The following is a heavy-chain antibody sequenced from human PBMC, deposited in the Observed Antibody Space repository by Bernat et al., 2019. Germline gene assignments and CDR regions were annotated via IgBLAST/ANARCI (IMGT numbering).Heavy chain of an antibody. CDR2: ISSSSSTI. D-gene: IGHD2-2*01. V-gene: IGHV3-48*01. CDR1: GFTFSSYS. Sequence: EVQLVESGGGLVQPGGSLRLSCAASGFTFSSYSMNWVRQAPGKGLEWVSYISSSSSTIHYADSVKGRFTISRDNAKNSLYLQMNSLRAEDTAVYYCARDQDPHSEETSSTRRWTSYYYYYGMDVWGQGTTVTVSS. CDR3: ARDQDPHSEETSSTRRWTSYYYYYGMDV. J-gene: IGHJ6*02.